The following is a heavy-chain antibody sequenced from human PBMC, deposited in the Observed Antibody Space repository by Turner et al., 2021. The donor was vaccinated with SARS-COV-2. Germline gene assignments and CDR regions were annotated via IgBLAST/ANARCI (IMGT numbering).Heavy chain of an antibody. D-gene: IGHD6-6*01. CDR2: IYTSGST. CDR1: GGSVSSYY. V-gene: IGHV4-4*07. Sequence: QVQLQESGPGLVKPSETLSLTCTVSGGSVSSYYWSWIRQPAGKGLEWIGRIYTSGSTNYNPSLKGRVTMSVDTSKNQFSLKLSSVTAADTAVYYCARDRVQLGPVGMDVWGQGTTVTVSS. J-gene: IGHJ6*02. CDR3: ARDRVQLGPVGMDV.